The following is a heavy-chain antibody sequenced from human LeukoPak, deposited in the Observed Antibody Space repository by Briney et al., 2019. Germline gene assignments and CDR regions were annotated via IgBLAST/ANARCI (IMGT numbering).Heavy chain of an antibody. D-gene: IGHD4-23*01. CDR3: ARDTVVKGFMDV. J-gene: IGHJ6*02. V-gene: IGHV4-4*02. CDR1: GGSISSSNW. Sequence: SETLSLTCAVSGGSISSSNWWSWVRQPPGKGLEWIGEIYHSGSTNYNPSLKSRVTISVGKSKNQFSLKLSSVTAADTAVYYCARDTVVKGFMDVWGQGTTVTVSS. CDR2: IYHSGST.